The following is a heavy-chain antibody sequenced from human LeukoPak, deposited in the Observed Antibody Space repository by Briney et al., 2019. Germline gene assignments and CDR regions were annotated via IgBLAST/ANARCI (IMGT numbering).Heavy chain of an antibody. CDR3: TRRNGFDF. J-gene: IGHJ3*01. CDR2: MNPNTGNT. V-gene: IGHV1-8*01. Sequence: GASVKVFCRTSGYPFTTYDINWVRQANGQGLEWMGWMNPNTGNTGYAQKFQGRVTMTRDTSISTAYMELSSLTSEDTAVYYCTRRNGFDFWGRGTLVTVSS. CDR1: GYPFTTYD.